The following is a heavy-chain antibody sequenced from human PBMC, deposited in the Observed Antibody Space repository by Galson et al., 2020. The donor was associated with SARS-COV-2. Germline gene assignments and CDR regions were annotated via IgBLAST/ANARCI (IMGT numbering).Heavy chain of an antibody. J-gene: IGHJ4*02. V-gene: IGHV4-34*01. Sequence: SQTLSLTCAVYGGSFSGYYWSWIRQPPGKGLEWIGKINHSGSTSYIPSLKSRVSISVDMSKNHFSLKLSSVTAADTAVYYCARGAWFGEWGQGTLVTVSS. CDR2: INHSGST. CDR1: GGSFSGYY. CDR3: ARGAWFGE. D-gene: IGHD3-10*01.